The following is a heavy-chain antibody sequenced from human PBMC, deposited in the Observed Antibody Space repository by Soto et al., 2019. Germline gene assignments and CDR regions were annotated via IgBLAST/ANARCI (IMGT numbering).Heavy chain of an antibody. CDR2: IYYSGST. V-gene: IGHV4-31*03. Sequence: SETLSLTCTVSGGSISSGGYHWNWIRQHPGKGLEWIGYIYYSGSTYYNPSLKSRVTISVDTSKNQFSLKLSSVTAADTAVYYCARAVLQLDPWGQGTLVTVSS. CDR1: GGSISSGGYH. CDR3: ARAVLQLDP. J-gene: IGHJ5*02. D-gene: IGHD3-10*01.